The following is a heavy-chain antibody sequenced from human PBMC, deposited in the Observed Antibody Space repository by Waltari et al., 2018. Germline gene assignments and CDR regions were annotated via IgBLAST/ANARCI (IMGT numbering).Heavy chain of an antibody. Sequence: EVQLVESGGRLVQPGRSLRLSCATSGFSFSEYGISWFHHVPGKVVEWVGFLVGEAYGGTAEYAASVRGRFTISRDDSKGLAYLQMNNLRAEDTAVYYCNGRDDYNGGHWGQGTLVTVSS. CDR2: LVGEAYGGTA. CDR3: NGRDDYNGGH. D-gene: IGHD4-4*01. V-gene: IGHV3-49*03. CDR1: GFSFSEYG. J-gene: IGHJ4*02.